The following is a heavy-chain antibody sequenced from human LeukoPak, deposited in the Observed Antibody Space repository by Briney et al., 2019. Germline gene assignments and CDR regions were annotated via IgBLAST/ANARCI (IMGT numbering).Heavy chain of an antibody. CDR1: GYTFTSYD. D-gene: IGHD3-3*01. V-gene: IGHV1-8*01. CDR2: MNPNSGNT. CDR3: ARVPLHYDFWSGPVDV. Sequence: ASVKVSCKASGYTFTSYDINWVRQATGQGLEWTGWMNPNSGNTGYAQKFQGRVTMTRNTSISTAYMELSSLRSEDTAVYYCARVPLHYDFWSGPVDVWGKGTTVTVSS. J-gene: IGHJ6*04.